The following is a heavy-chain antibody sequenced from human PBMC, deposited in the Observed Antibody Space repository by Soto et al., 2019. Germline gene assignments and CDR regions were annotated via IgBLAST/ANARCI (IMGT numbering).Heavy chain of an antibody. CDR1: ELSFSSYA. CDR2: SGNT. J-gene: IGHJ4*02. V-gene: IGHV3-23*01. Sequence: PWGSLRPSCSASELSFSSYAMSWFRQAPGKGLEWVSSGNTYYEDSVKGRFTVSRDNSKNRLYLQMNSLRAEDTAVYYCSKGASRYSGSSEGHFDYWGQGTLVTVSS. CDR3: SKGASRYSGSSEGHFDY. D-gene: IGHD1-26*01.